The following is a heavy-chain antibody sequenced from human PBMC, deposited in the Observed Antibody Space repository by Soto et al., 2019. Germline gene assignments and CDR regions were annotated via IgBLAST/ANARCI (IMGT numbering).Heavy chain of an antibody. J-gene: IGHJ6*02. CDR1: GFTFSSYS. Sequence: PGGSLRLSCAASGFTFSSYSMNWVRQAPGKGLEWVSYISSSSSTIYYADSVKGRFTISRDNAKNSLYLQMNSLRDEDTAVYYCARDALVVVVAAPAGMDVWGQGTTVTVYS. CDR3: ARDALVVVVAAPAGMDV. D-gene: IGHD2-15*01. V-gene: IGHV3-48*02. CDR2: ISSSSSTI.